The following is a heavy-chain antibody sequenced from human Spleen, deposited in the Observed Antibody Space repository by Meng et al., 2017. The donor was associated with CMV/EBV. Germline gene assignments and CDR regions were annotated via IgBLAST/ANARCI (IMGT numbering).Heavy chain of an antibody. CDR2: MIYSGGA. Sequence: CTVSGCSIRRSSYYWGWIRQPPGKGLEYIEHMIYSGGAHYNPSLKSRGSISIDASKNQFSLKLRSVTAADTAVYYCARIDFWSGPFDYWSQGSLVTVSS. V-gene: IGHV4-61*05. CDR3: ARIDFWSGPFDY. J-gene: IGHJ4*02. D-gene: IGHD3-3*01. CDR1: GCSIRRSSYY.